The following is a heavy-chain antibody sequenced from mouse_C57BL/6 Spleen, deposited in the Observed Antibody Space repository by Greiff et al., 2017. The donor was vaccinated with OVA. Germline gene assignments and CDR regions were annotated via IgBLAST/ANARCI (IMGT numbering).Heavy chain of an antibody. CDR2: INPNNGGT. CDR1: GYTFTDYN. J-gene: IGHJ1*03. D-gene: IGHD2-4*01. CDR3: AGDDYDGYFDV. V-gene: IGHV1-22*01. Sequence: EVQLQQSGPELVKPGASVKMSCKASGYTFTDYNMHWVKQSHGKSLEWIGDINPNNGGTSYNQKFKGKATLTVNKSSSTAYMELRSLTSEDSAVYYCAGDDYDGYFDVWGTGTTVTVSS.